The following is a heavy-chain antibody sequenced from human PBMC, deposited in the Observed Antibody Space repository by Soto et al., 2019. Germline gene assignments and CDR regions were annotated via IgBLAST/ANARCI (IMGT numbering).Heavy chain of an antibody. Sequence: GGSLRLSCVASGLTFSSYSMVWVRQAPGKGLEWVSYIFVTGGTIYYADSLKGRFTVSRDNAKNSLFLLMSSLRAEDTAVYYCARDKDWAFDYWGQGTQVTVSS. D-gene: IGHD3-9*01. CDR3: ARDKDWAFDY. V-gene: IGHV3-48*03. J-gene: IGHJ4*02. CDR1: GLTFSSYS. CDR2: IFVTGGTI.